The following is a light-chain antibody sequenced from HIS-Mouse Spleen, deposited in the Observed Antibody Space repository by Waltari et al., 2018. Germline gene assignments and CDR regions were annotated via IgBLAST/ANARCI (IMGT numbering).Light chain of an antibody. J-gene: IGLJ3*02. CDR1: NIGRQS. CDR3: QVWDSSSDHRV. CDR2: DDS. Sequence: SYVLTQPPSVSVAPGKTARITCGGHNIGRQSGHLYQQKPGQAPVLVVYDDSDRPSGIPERFSGSNSGNTATLTISRVEAGDEADYYCQVWDSSSDHRVFGGGTKLTVL. V-gene: IGLV3-21*03.